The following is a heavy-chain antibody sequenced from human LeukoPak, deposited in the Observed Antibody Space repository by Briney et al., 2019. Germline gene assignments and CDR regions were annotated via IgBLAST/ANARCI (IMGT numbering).Heavy chain of an antibody. V-gene: IGHV1-18*01. CDR1: GYTFTSYG. Sequence: GASVKVSCKASGYTFTSYGISWVRQAPGQGLEWMGWISAYNGNTNYAQKLQGRVTMTTDTSTSTAYMELRSLRSDDTAVYYCARDRIAAAGRGYYYYYMDVWGKGTTVTVSS. CDR2: ISAYNGNT. D-gene: IGHD6-13*01. CDR3: ARDRIAAAGRGYYYYYMDV. J-gene: IGHJ6*03.